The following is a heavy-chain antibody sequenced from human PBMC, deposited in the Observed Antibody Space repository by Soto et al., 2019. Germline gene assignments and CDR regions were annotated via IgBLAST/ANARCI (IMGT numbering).Heavy chain of an antibody. D-gene: IGHD3-22*01. CDR1: GFSLSTSGMC. CDR2: IDWDDDK. V-gene: IGHV2-70*01. J-gene: IGHJ6*02. CDR3: ARMFAGIRYYDSSGPYPLSGMDV. Sequence: SGPTLVKPTQTLTLTCTFSGFSLSTSGMCVSWIRQPPGKALEWLALIDWDDDKYYSTSLKTRLTISKDTSKNQVVLKMTNMDPVDTATYYCARMFAGIRYYDSSGPYPLSGMDVWGQGTTVTVSS.